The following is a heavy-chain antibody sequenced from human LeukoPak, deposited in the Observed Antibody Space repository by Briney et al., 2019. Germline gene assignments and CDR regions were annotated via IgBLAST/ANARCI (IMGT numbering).Heavy chain of an antibody. D-gene: IGHD3-10*01. J-gene: IGHJ4*02. CDR2: IRYDGSNK. CDR3: AKDRGHYGSGSFLFDY. V-gene: IGHV3-30*02. CDR1: GFTFSSYG. Sequence: GGSLRLSCAAAGFTFSSYGMHWVRQAPGKGLKWVAFIRYDGSNKYYADSVKGRFTISRDNSKNTLYLQMNSLRAEDTAVYYCAKDRGHYGSGSFLFDYWGQGTLVTVSS.